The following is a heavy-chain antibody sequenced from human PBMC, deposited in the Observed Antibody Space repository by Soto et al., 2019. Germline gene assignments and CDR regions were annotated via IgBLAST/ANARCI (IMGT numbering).Heavy chain of an antibody. Sequence: HLVQSGPEVKKPGASITVSCKTSGDTFTNFGLSWVRQAPGQGLEWLGWIATYNSIRNNAQKFQGRLTLTTDTSTNTAYMEMKNLGYDDTAVYYCARVVRGVVNWFDPWGQGTLVTVSS. CDR2: IATYNSIR. J-gene: IGHJ5*02. CDR3: ARVVRGVVNWFDP. D-gene: IGHD3-10*01. V-gene: IGHV1-18*01. CDR1: GDTFTNFG.